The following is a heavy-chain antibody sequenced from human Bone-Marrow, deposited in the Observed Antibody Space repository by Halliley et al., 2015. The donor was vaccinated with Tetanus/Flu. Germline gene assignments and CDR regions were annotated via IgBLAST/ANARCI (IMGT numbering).Heavy chain of an antibody. CDR2: INSGGDT. CDR3: ARPHSANYQWAYDS. V-gene: IGHV3-53*01. CDR1: SFTVSYNY. Sequence: CAVSSFTVSYNYMSWVRQAPGKGLEWVSLINSGGDTYYADSVKGRFTISSDHSKNTLFLQMNSLRADDTAMYYCARPHSANYQWAYDSWGQGTLVTVSS. J-gene: IGHJ4*02. D-gene: IGHD1-26*01.